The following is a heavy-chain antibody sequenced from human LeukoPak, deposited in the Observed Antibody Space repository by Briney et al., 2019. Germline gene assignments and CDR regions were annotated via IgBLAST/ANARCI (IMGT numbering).Heavy chain of an antibody. D-gene: IGHD4-23*01. CDR2: IWYDGSKK. CDR3: AREELNSLDY. CDR1: GFIFSSYG. Sequence: PGGSLRLSCAASGFIFSSYGMHCVRQAPGKGLEWVALIWYDGSKKDYADSVKGRFTISRDNSKNTLNLQMNSLRAEDTAVYYCAREELNSLDYWGQGTLVTVSS. V-gene: IGHV3-33*01. J-gene: IGHJ4*02.